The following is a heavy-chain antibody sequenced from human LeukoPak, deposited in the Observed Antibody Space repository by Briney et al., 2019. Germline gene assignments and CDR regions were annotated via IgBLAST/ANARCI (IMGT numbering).Heavy chain of an antibody. D-gene: IGHD3-9*01. CDR2: ISSSGSYI. CDR3: AKEYVEGRYFDWLFGY. CDR1: GFTFSSYT. Sequence: GGSLRLSCAASGFTFSSYTMNWVRQAAGKGRGWVGSISSSGSYIYYADSVKERFTICRDNATKSLYRQVNSVRAEETAVYDCAKEYVEGRYFDWLFGYWGQGTLVTVSS. J-gene: IGHJ4*02. V-gene: IGHV3-21*04.